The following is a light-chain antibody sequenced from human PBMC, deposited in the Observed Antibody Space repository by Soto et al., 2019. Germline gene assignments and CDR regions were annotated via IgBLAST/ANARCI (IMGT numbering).Light chain of an antibody. V-gene: IGLV2-8*01. CDR1: SSDVGGYNY. J-gene: IGLJ1*01. CDR2: EVS. Sequence: QSALTQPPSASGPLGQSVTISCTGTSSDVGGYNYVSWYQQHPGKAPKLMIYEVSKRPSGVPDRFSGSKSGNAASLTVSGLQAEDEADYYCSSYAGSNNLVFGTGTKVTVL. CDR3: SSYAGSNNLV.